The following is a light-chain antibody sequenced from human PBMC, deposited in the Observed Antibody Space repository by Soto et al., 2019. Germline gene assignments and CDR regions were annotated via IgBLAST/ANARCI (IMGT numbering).Light chain of an antibody. V-gene: IGKV3-15*01. J-gene: IGKJ1*01. CDR2: GAF. Sequence: EIVMTQSPATLSVSTGERATLSCRASQSVSTNLVWYQQKPGHAPRLLIYGAFTRATGVPGRFSGTGSGTEFPLTISSLQSEDSAVYFCQQYNHWWTFGQGTKVAI. CDR3: QQYNHWWT. CDR1: QSVSTN.